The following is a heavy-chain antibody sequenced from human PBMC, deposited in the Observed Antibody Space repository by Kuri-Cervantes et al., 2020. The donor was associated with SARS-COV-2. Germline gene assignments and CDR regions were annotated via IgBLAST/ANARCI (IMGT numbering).Heavy chain of an antibody. CDR3: ARDPGGVYYYGMDV. CDR2: ISAYNGNT. V-gene: IGHV1-18*04. CDR1: GYTFTSYG. D-gene: IGHD3-3*01. Sequence: SVKVSCKASGYTFTSYGISWVRQAPGQGLEWMGWISAYNGNTNYAQKLLGRVTMTTDTSTSTAYTELRSLRTDDTAVYYCARDPGGVYYYGMDVWGQGTTVTVSS. J-gene: IGHJ6*02.